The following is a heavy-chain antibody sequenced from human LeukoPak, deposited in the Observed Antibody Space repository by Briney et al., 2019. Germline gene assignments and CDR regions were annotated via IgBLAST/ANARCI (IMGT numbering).Heavy chain of an antibody. Sequence: PAASVKVSCKVSGYTLTKLSMHWVRQAPGKGLEWMGGFDPEDGETIYAQKFQGRVTMTEDTSTDTAYMELSSLRSEDTAVYYCATGLTLHNLTIFGVVRPPHCWGQGTLVTVSS. D-gene: IGHD3-3*01. CDR1: GYTLTKLS. J-gene: IGHJ4*02. CDR2: FDPEDGET. V-gene: IGHV1-24*01. CDR3: ATGLTLHNLTIFGVVRPPHC.